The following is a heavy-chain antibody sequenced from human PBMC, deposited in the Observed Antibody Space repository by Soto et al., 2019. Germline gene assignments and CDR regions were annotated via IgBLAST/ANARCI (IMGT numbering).Heavy chain of an antibody. Sequence: GSLRLAGAASVFTFSSHDMSWVRQAPGKGLEWVSAISGSGGSTYYADSVKGRFTISRDNSKNTLYLQMNSLRSDDSAVYYCARRPSADWFDPWGQGTLVTVSS. D-gene: IGHD6-19*01. V-gene: IGHV3-23*01. J-gene: IGHJ5*02. CDR1: VFTFSSHD. CDR2: ISGSGGST. CDR3: ARRPSADWFDP.